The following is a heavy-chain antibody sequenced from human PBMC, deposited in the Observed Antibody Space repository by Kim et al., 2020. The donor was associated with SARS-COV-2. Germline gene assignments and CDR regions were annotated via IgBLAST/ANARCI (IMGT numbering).Heavy chain of an antibody. J-gene: IGHJ4*02. CDR3: AKDLIAAAGFYFDY. Sequence: ADSVKGRFTISRDNSKNTLYLQMNSLRAEDTAVYYCAKDLIAAAGFYFDYWGQGTLVTVSS. V-gene: IGHV3-30*02. D-gene: IGHD6-13*01.